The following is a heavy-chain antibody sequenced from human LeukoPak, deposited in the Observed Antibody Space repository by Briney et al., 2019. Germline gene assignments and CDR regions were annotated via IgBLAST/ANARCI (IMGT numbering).Heavy chain of an antibody. V-gene: IGHV3-74*01. D-gene: IGHD5-12*01. Sequence: GGSLRLSCAASGFTFSNYWMHWVRQTPGKGLVWVANIETDGTTIHYADSVKGRFTISRDNAENTVYLQMNSLRAEDTGVYHCTREYNGGLDYWGQGTLVTVSS. CDR3: TREYNGGLDY. CDR1: GFTFSNYW. CDR2: IETDGTTI. J-gene: IGHJ4*02.